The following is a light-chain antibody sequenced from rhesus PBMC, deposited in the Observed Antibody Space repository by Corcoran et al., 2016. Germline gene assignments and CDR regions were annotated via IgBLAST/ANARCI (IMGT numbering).Light chain of an antibody. CDR2: KAS. Sequence: DIQMTQSPSSLSASMGDTVTITCRASQGINSYLAWYQQKPGKAPNLLVYKASTLQSGVPSRFSGSGSGTDFNLTISSLQPEDFATYHCQQHNSYPFSFGQGTKVEIK. CDR1: QGINSY. CDR3: QQHNSYPFS. V-gene: IGKV1-25*01. J-gene: IGKJ2*01.